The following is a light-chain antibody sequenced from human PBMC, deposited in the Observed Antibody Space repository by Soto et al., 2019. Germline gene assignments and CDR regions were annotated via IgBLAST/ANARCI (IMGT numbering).Light chain of an antibody. CDR2: SAS. CDR1: QSISTE. J-gene: IGKJ2*01. CDR3: RQGHNWPLT. V-gene: IGKV3-15*01. Sequence: IVMTQSPATLSVSPGERATLSCRASQSISTELAWYQQKPGQPPRLLIYSASTRATGVPARFTGSGSGSEFTLTISGLQSEDFAVYYCRQGHNWPLTFGQGTRLEI.